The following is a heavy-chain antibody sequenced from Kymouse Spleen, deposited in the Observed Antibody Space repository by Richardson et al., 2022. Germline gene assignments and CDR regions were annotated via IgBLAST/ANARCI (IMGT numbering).Heavy chain of an antibody. CDR3: ARGRGATRYYYYGMDV. CDR1: GGSFSGYY. J-gene: IGHJ6*02. Sequence: QVQLQQWGAGLLKPSETLSLTCAVYGGSFSGYYWSWIRQPPGKGLEWIGEINHSGSTNYNPSLKSRVTISVDTSKNQFSLKLSSVTAADTAVYYCARGRGATRYYYYGMDVWGQGTTVTVSS. D-gene: IGHD1-26*01. V-gene: IGHV4-34*01. CDR2: INHSGST.